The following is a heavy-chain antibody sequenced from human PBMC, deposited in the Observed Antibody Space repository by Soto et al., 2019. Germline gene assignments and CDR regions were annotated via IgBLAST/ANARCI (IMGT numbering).Heavy chain of an antibody. J-gene: IGHJ4*02. Sequence: QVQLVESGGGVVQPGRSLRLSCAASGFIFSSYGMHWARQAPGKGLEWVAVIWYDGSKKYYADSVKGRFTISRDNSKNTMYLQMNSLRAEDTAVYYCARDRDYFDTSGYYYYFDYWGQGTLVTVSS. D-gene: IGHD3-22*01. CDR1: GFIFSSYG. V-gene: IGHV3-33*01. CDR2: IWYDGSKK. CDR3: ARDRDYFDTSGYYYYFDY.